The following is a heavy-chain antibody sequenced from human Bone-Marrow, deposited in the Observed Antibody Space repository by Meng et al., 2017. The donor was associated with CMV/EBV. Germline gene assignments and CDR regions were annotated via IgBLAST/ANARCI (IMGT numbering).Heavy chain of an antibody. CDR2: TYYRSKWYN. CDR3: ARERFDHGSGSYGYYYYGKYV. CDR1: GDSVSSNSAA. D-gene: IGHD3-10*01. J-gene: IGHJ6*02. Sequence: SETLSLTCAISGDSVSSNSAAWNWIRQSPSRGLEWLGRTYYRSKWYNDYAVSVKSRITINPDTSKNQFSLQLNSVTPEDTAVYYCARERFDHGSGSYGYYYYGKYVWGQGTTVTVSS. V-gene: IGHV6-1*01.